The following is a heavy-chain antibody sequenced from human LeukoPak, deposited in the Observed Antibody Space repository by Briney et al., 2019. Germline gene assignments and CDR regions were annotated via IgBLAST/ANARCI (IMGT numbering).Heavy chain of an antibody. Sequence: PGGSLRLSCAASGFTFNNHAMHWVRQAPGKGLEWVAMIWHDGSYKYYADSATGRFTISRDDSQNTLYLQMNSLRAEDTAVYYCARDGRHNYNLDYWGHGTLVTVSS. V-gene: IGHV3-33*01. D-gene: IGHD4-11*01. CDR2: IWHDGSYK. J-gene: IGHJ4*01. CDR1: GFTFNNHA. CDR3: ARDGRHNYNLDY.